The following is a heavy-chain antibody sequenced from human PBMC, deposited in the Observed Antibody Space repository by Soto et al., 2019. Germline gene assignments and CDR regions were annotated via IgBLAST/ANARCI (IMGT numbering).Heavy chain of an antibody. CDR1: GYTFTSYG. V-gene: IGHV1-18*01. Sequence: QVQLVQSGAEVKKPGASVKVSCKASGYTFTSYGISWVRQAPGQGLEWMGWINAYNGNTNYAQKLQGRVTMTTDTSTSTAYMELXXLRXXXXXXXYCARVLPPFDPWGQGTLVTVSS. CDR2: INAYNGNT. J-gene: IGHJ5*02. CDR3: ARVLPPFDP.